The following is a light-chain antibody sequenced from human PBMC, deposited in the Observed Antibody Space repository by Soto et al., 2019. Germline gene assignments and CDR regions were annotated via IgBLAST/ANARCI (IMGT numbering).Light chain of an antibody. CDR3: SSYAGSNNWN. J-gene: IGLJ1*01. CDR1: SSDVGGYNY. CDR2: EVS. Sequence: QSALTQPRSVSGSPGQSVTISCTGTSSDVGGYNYVSWYQQHPGKAPKLMIYEVSKRPSGVPDRFSGSKSGNTASLTVSGLQAEDEADYYCSSYAGSNNWNFGTGTKVTVL. V-gene: IGLV2-8*01.